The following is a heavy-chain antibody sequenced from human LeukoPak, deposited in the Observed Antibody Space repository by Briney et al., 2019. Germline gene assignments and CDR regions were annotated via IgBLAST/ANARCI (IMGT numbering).Heavy chain of an antibody. Sequence: GGSLRLSCAASGFTFSSSFMTWVRQAPGKGLDWVSAISGSSGSTYYADSVKGWFTISKDNSKNTLYLQMNSLRAEDTALYSCSKVDLSAVYDWGQATLVTVSS. CDR2: ISGSSGST. D-gene: IGHD5/OR15-5a*01. J-gene: IGHJ4*02. CDR3: SKVDLSAVYD. CDR1: GFTFSSSF. V-gene: IGHV3-23*01.